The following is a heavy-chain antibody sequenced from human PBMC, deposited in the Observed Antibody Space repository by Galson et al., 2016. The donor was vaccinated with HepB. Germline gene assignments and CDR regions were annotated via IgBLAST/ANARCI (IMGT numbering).Heavy chain of an antibody. D-gene: IGHD2-15*01. CDR3: ARGGPPVVVVGETHILDAFDI. CDR1: EFTFSDYK. V-gene: IGHV3-11*06. CDR2: IDKSGHYI. Sequence: SXRLSCAASEFTFSDYKMSWIRQAPGKGLEWVSSIDKSGHYINYGDSVKGRFTISRDNAKNSLYLQMNSLRAEDTAVYYCARGGPPVVVVGETHILDAFDIWXEGTMVTISS. J-gene: IGHJ3*02.